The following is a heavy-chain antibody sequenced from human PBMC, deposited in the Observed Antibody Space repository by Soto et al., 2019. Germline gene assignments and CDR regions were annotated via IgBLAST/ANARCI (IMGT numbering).Heavy chain of an antibody. J-gene: IGHJ1*01. CDR1: GFTVSSNY. Sequence: EVQLVESGGGLVQPGGSLRLSCAASGFTVSSNYMSWVRQAPGKGLEWVSVIYSGGSTYYADSVKGRFTISRDNSKNTLYLQMNSLRAEDTAVYYCARDVYDSSGYYLEYSQHWGQGTLVTVSS. CDR2: IYSGGST. CDR3: ARDVYDSSGYYLEYSQH. D-gene: IGHD3-22*01. V-gene: IGHV3-66*01.